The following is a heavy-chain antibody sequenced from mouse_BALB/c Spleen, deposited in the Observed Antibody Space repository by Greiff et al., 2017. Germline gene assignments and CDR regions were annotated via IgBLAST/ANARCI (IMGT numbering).Heavy chain of an antibody. Sequence: EVHLVESGGGLVQPGGSLKLSCAASGFTFSSYYMSWVRQTPEKRLELVAAINSNGGSTYYPDTVKGRFTISRDNAKNTLYLQMRSLKSEDTTLYYCSRKGGLWYAMDYWGQGTSVTVSS. CDR1: GFTFSSYY. J-gene: IGHJ4*01. V-gene: IGHV5-6-2*01. CDR3: SRKGGLWYAMDY. CDR2: INSNGGST.